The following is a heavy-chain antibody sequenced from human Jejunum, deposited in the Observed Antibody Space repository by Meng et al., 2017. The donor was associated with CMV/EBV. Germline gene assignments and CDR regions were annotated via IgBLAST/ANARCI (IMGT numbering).Heavy chain of an antibody. J-gene: IGHJ6*02. CDR1: RYSFTDQT. Sequence: SCKGSRYSFTDQTSRWVRQDPEQRLEWMGWMHPNSGGTNYAPKFQGRVTMTRETSISTVYVGLNRLRSDDTAVYYCARGVYSGMDVWGQGTTVTVSS. V-gene: IGHV1-2*02. CDR2: MHPNSGGT. D-gene: IGHD3-10*01. CDR3: ARGVYSGMDV.